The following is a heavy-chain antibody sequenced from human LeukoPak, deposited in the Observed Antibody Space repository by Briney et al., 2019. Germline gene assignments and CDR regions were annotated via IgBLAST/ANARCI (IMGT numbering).Heavy chain of an antibody. J-gene: IGHJ6*03. Sequence: ASVKVSCKASGYTFTSYYMHWVRQAPGQGLEWMGIINPSGGSTSYAQKFQGRVTMTRDMSTSTVYMELSSVRSEDTAVYYCARFLKNPVNRRGPANYYMDVWGKGTTVTISS. CDR3: ARFLKNPVNRRGPANYYMDV. V-gene: IGHV1-46*01. CDR1: GYTFTSYY. D-gene: IGHD2/OR15-2a*01. CDR2: INPSGGST.